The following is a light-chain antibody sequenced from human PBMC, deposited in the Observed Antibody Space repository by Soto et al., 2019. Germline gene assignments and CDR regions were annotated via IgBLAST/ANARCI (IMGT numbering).Light chain of an antibody. CDR1: SSDVGGYNY. CDR3: SSYTSSSTLVV. J-gene: IGLJ2*01. Sequence: QSVLTQPASVSGSPGQSITISCTGTSSDVGGYNYVSWYQQHPGKAPKLMIYDVSNRPSGVSNRFSGSKSGNTASLTISGLHAEDEADYYCSSYTSSSTLVVFCGGTKVTVL. V-gene: IGLV2-14*01. CDR2: DVS.